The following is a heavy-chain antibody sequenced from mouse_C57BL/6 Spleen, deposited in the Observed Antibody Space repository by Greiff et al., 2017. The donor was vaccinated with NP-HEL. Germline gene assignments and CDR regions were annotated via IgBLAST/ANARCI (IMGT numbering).Heavy chain of an antibody. Sequence: QVQLQQSGAELARPGASVKLSCKASGYTFTSYGISWVKQRTGQGLEWIGEIYPRSGNTYYNEKFKGKATLTADKSSSQAYMELRSLTSEDSAVYFCARRDGSYYFDYWGQGTTLTVSS. CDR1: GYTFTSYG. CDR3: ARRDGSYYFDY. J-gene: IGHJ2*01. CDR2: IYPRSGNT. D-gene: IGHD1-1*01. V-gene: IGHV1-81*01.